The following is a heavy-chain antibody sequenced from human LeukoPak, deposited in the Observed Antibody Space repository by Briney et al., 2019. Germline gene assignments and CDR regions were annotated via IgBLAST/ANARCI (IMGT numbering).Heavy chain of an antibody. CDR1: GGTFSSYA. D-gene: IGHD6-6*01. CDR3: ARGSLAARRAFDI. J-gene: IGHJ3*02. V-gene: IGHV1-69*13. Sequence: SVKVSCKASGGTFSSYAISWVRQAPGQGLEWMGGIIPIFGTANYAQKFQGRVTITADESTSTAYMELSSLRSEDTAVYYCARGSLAARRAFDIWGQGTMVTVSS. CDR2: IIPIFGTA.